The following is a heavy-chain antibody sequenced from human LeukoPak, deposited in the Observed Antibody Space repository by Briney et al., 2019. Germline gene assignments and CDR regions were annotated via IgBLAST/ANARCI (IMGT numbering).Heavy chain of an antibody. Sequence: GASVKVSCEASGGTFSSYAISWVRQAPGQGLEWMGGIIPIFGTANYAQKFQGRVTITADESTSTAYMELSSLRSEDTAVYYCASGSPYYYDSSGYSTAFDIWGQGTMVTVSS. CDR2: IIPIFGTA. CDR3: ASGSPYYYDSSGYSTAFDI. V-gene: IGHV1-69*01. J-gene: IGHJ3*02. D-gene: IGHD3-22*01. CDR1: GGTFSSYA.